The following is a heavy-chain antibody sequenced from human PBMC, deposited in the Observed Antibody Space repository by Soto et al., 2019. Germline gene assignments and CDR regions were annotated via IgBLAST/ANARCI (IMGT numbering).Heavy chain of an antibody. Sequence: PSETLSLTCTVSGGSISNYYWSWIRQPPGKGLEWIGYIHFSERTNYNPSLKSRVTMSVDTSKNQFSLRLTSVTAADTAVFYCARDGDGLDFWGQGTQVTVSS. CDR2: IHFSERT. D-gene: IGHD7-27*01. J-gene: IGHJ4*02. V-gene: IGHV4-59*01. CDR1: GGSISNYY. CDR3: ARDGDGLDF.